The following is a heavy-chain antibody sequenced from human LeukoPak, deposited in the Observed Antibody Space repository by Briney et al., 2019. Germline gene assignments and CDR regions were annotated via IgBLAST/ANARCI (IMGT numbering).Heavy chain of an antibody. J-gene: IGHJ5*02. CDR3: ARGFYGAGSYRWFHP. Sequence: GGSLRLSCAASGFSFRSYVMHWVSQTPGKGLEWVAVISYDGSNVDYTDSVKGRFIISRDNSKHTLYLQMNSLRAEDTAVYYCARGFYGAGSYRWFHPWGQGALVTVSS. D-gene: IGHD3-10*01. V-gene: IGHV3-30*03. CDR2: ISYDGSNV. CDR1: GFSFRSYV.